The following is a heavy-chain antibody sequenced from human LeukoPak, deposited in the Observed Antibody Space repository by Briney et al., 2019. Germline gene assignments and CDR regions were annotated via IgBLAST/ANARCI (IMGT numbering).Heavy chain of an antibody. CDR3: ATKQWLAPPPDS. J-gene: IGHJ4*02. V-gene: IGHV3-74*01. Sequence: GSLRLSCAASGFTFSKYWMLWVRQAPGKGLESVSRINTDGTVTTYADSVKGRFTVSRDDADNTMFLQMNSVRDENTAVYYCATKQWLAPPPDSWGQGTPVTVSS. D-gene: IGHD6-19*01. CDR1: GFTFSKYW. CDR2: INTDGTVT.